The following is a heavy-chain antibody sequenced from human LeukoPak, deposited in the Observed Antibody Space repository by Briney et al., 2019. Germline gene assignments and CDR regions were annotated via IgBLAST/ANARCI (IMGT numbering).Heavy chain of an antibody. CDR2: IYYSGST. J-gene: IGHJ6*04. CDR1: GGSISSYY. D-gene: IGHD3-3*01. V-gene: IGHV4-59*01. Sequence: SETLSLTCTVSGGSISSYYWSWIRQPPGKGLEWIGYIYYSGSTNYNPSLKSRVTISVDTSKNQFSLKLSSVTAADTAVYYCARVPDYDFWSGYPAELDVWGKGTTVTVSS. CDR3: ARVPDYDFWSGYPAELDV.